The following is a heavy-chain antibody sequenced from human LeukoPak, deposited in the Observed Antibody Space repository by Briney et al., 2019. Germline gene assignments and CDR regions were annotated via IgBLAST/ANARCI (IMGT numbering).Heavy chain of an antibody. CDR2: ISSSGSVI. V-gene: IGHV3-48*01. Sequence: RGSLRLSCAASGFTFSRYSMNWVRQTPGRGLEWVSYISSSGSVIDYADSVKSPVTIYRDNAKKSLYLQMNSLGVEDTAVYYCARARGYSYGYSDYWGQGTLVTVSS. J-gene: IGHJ4*02. CDR1: GFTFSRYS. D-gene: IGHD5-18*01. CDR3: ARARGYSYGYSDY.